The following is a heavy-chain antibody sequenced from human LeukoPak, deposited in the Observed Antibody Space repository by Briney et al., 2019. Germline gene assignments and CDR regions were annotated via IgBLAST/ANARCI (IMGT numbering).Heavy chain of an antibody. D-gene: IGHD3-10*01. CDR3: ARGRPLLWSGESPETRNWFDP. Sequence: GASVKVSCKASGYTFTSYYMHWVRQAPGQGLEWMGIINPSGGSTGYAQKFQGRVTMTRDTSTSTVYMELSSLRSEDTAVYYCARGRPLLWSGESPETRNWFDPWGRGTLVTVSS. J-gene: IGHJ5*02. CDR1: GYTFTSYY. CDR2: INPSGGST. V-gene: IGHV1-46*01.